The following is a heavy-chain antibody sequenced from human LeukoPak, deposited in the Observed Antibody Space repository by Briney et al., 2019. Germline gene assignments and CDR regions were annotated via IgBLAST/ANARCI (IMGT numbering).Heavy chain of an antibody. V-gene: IGHV3-21*01. CDR1: GFTFSSYS. CDR2: ISTSSSYI. D-gene: IGHD3-10*01. CDR3: ARDKGGMVPFDH. Sequence: GGSLRLSCAASGFTFSSYSMNWVRQAPGKGLEWVSSISTSSSYIYYADSLKGRFTISRDNAKNSLYLQMNSLRPEDTAMYFCARDKGGMVPFDHWGQGTLVTVSS. J-gene: IGHJ4*02.